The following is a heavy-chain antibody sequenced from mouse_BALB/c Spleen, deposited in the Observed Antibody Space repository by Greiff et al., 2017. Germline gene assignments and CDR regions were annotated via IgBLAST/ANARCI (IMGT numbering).Heavy chain of an antibody. Sequence: QVQLQQSGAELVKPGASVKLSCKASGYTFTSYYMYWVKQRPGQGLEWIGEINPSNGGTNFNEKFKSKATLTVDKSSSTAYMQLSSLTSEDSAVYYCTRGDGYYWYFDVWGAGTTVTVSS. CDR1: GYTFTSYY. J-gene: IGHJ1*01. V-gene: IGHV1S81*02. CDR2: INPSNGGT. CDR3: TRGDGYYWYFDV. D-gene: IGHD2-3*01.